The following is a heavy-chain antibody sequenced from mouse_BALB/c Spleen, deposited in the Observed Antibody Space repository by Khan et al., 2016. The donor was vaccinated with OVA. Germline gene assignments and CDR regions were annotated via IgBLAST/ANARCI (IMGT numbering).Heavy chain of an antibody. V-gene: IGHV9-3-1*01. Sequence: VQLVESGPELKKPGETVKISCKASGYTFTIYGMNWVRQAPGKGLKWMGWINTSTGEPTYADDFKGRFAFSLETSANTAFLQINNLKNEDTSTYFCAGGGYNGTMDYWGQGTSVTVAS. D-gene: IGHD2-14*01. CDR1: GYTFTIYG. J-gene: IGHJ4*01. CDR2: INTSTGEP. CDR3: AGGGYNGTMDY.